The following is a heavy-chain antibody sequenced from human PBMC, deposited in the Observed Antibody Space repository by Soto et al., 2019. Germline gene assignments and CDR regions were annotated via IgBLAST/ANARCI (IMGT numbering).Heavy chain of an antibody. CDR2: IYYSGST. Sequence: QVQLQESGPGLVKPSETLSLTCTVSGGSISSYYWSWIRQPPGKGLEWIGYIYYSGSTNYNPSLKSRVTSSVDTPXTXCXXRLSAVTAAGTAVYYCARGDPLLWFGEKVYYGMDVWGQGTTVTVSS. V-gene: IGHV4-59*01. D-gene: IGHD3-10*01. CDR3: ARGDPLLWFGEKVYYGMDV. J-gene: IGHJ6*02. CDR1: GGSISSYY.